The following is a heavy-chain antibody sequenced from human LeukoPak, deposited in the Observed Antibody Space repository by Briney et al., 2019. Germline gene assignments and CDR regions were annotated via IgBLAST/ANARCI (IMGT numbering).Heavy chain of an antibody. CDR1: GGSISSYY. CDR2: IYYSGSN. Sequence: SETLSLTCTVSGGSISSYYWGWIRQPPGKGLEWVGYIYYSGSNNYNPSLKSRVNISVDTSKNQFPLKLSSVTAAETAVYYCASSIAAAGYVYYYGMDVWGQGTTVTVSS. D-gene: IGHD6-13*01. V-gene: IGHV4-59*08. J-gene: IGHJ6*02. CDR3: ASSIAAAGYVYYYGMDV.